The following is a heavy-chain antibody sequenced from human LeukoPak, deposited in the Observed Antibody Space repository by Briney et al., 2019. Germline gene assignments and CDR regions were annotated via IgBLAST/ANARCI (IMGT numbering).Heavy chain of an antibody. CDR2: WHHSGIT. J-gene: IGHJ4*02. V-gene: IGHV4-39*01. D-gene: IGHD3-10*01. CDR1: GASIISGNYF. Sequence: PSETLSLTCTVSGASIISGNYFWGWVRQPPGKRLEWIGSWHHSGITDYNPSLKSRVTIVADTSKNQFSLKLVSVAAADSAVYFCARQYEFWGQGTLVTVSS. CDR3: ARQYEF.